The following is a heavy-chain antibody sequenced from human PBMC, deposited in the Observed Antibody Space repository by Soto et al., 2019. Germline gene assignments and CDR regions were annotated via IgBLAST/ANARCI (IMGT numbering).Heavy chain of an antibody. V-gene: IGHV4-34*01. CDR1: GGSFSGYY. CDR2: INHSGST. Sequence: QVQLQQWGAGLLKPSETLSLTCAVYGGSFSGYYWSWIRQPPGKGLEWIGEINHSGSTNYNPSLKSRVTISVDTYKNQFSLKLSSVTAADTAVYYCARAKFYGDYKGFFDYWGQGTLVTVSS. CDR3: ARAKFYGDYKGFFDY. J-gene: IGHJ4*02. D-gene: IGHD4-17*01.